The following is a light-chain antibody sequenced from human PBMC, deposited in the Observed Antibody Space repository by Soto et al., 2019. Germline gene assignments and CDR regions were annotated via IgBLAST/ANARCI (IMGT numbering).Light chain of an antibody. CDR3: QVRTDWPTFMYS. Sequence: EIVLTQSPATLSLSPGERATLSCRASQSVDTFLAWYQQKPGRTPRLLIYDTSNRATGIPPRFSGTGSGTDFSLTISRLEPEDFAVYYCQVRTDWPTFMYSFGQGTKLEVK. V-gene: IGKV3-11*01. CDR2: DTS. J-gene: IGKJ2*01. CDR1: QSVDTF.